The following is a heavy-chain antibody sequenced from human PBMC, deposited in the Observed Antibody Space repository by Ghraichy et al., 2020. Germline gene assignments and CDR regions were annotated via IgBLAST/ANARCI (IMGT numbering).Heavy chain of an antibody. D-gene: IGHD4-17*01. CDR1: GYTFTSYA. Sequence: ASVKVSCKASGYTFTSYAMHWVRQAPGQRLEWMGWINAGNGNTKYSQKFQGRVTITRDTSASTAYMELSSLRSEDTAVYYCARDYGDYATLGVYWGQGTLVTVSS. J-gene: IGHJ4*02. CDR2: INAGNGNT. CDR3: ARDYGDYATLGVY. V-gene: IGHV1-3*01.